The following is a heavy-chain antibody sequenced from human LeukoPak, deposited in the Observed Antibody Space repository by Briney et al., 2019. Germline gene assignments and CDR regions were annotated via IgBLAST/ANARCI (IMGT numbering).Heavy chain of an antibody. CDR3: ARAYSIRPVRGYSYGDLGY. CDR2: INHSGST. D-gene: IGHD5-18*01. Sequence: SETLSLTCAVYGGSFSGYYWSWIRQPPGKGLEWMGEINHSGSTNYNPSLKSRVTVSVDTSKNQFSLRLNSVTAADTAVYYCARAYSIRPVRGYSYGDLGYWGQGTLVTVSS. CDR1: GGSFSGYY. J-gene: IGHJ4*02. V-gene: IGHV4-34*01.